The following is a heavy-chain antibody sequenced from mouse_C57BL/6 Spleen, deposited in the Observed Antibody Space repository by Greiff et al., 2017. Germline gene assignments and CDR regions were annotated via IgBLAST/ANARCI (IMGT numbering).Heavy chain of an antibody. J-gene: IGHJ3*01. CDR3: ASLWSFAY. CDR2: ISDGGSYT. Sequence: EVQLVESGGGLVKPGGSLKLSCAASGFTFSSYAMSWVRQTPEKRLEWVATISDGGSYTYYPDNVKGRFTISRDNAKNNLYLQMSHLKSEDTAMYYCASLWSFAYWGQGTLVTVSA. D-gene: IGHD1-1*02. CDR1: GFTFSSYA. V-gene: IGHV5-4*01.